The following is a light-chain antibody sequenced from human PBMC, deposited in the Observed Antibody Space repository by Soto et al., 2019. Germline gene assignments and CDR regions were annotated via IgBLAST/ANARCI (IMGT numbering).Light chain of an antibody. CDR3: QQQSNWTIT. CDR1: QSVSRY. Sequence: ELVMTQSPATLSVSPVSRATLTCKASQSVSRYLAWYQQKHGQAPRVLIYDASNRATGIPARFSGSVSGTDVTLTISSLETEDGPVYYCQQQSNWTITFGQGTRLEIK. V-gene: IGKV3-11*01. J-gene: IGKJ5*01. CDR2: DAS.